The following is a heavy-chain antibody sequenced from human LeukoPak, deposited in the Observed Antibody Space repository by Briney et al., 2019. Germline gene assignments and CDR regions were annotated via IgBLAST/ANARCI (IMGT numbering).Heavy chain of an antibody. CDR2: ISGSGGST. CDR1: GFTFSSYA. Sequence: PGGSLRLSCAASGFTFSSYAMSWVRQAPGKGLEWVSAISGSGGSTYYAGSVKGRFTISRDNSKNTLYLQTNSLRTEDTAVYYCAKGASSLTCGSSSWSVCYYYYYMDVWGKGTTVTVSS. D-gene: IGHD6-13*01. CDR3: AKGASSLTCGSSSWSVCYYYYYMDV. J-gene: IGHJ6*03. V-gene: IGHV3-23*01.